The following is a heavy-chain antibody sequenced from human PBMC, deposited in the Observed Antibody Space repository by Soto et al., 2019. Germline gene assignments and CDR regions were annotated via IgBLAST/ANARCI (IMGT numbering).Heavy chain of an antibody. CDR1: GVSISSFAYY. CDR3: ARRERYYGSPGWFDP. Sequence: SETLSLTCTFSGVSISSFAYYWGWIRQPPWKGLEWIGTVYYNENTYYNPSLKSRVTISVDTAKNQFSLNLRSVTAADTAIYFCARRERYYGSPGWFDPWGQGTLLTVYS. V-gene: IGHV4-39*01. J-gene: IGHJ5*02. CDR2: VYYNENT. D-gene: IGHD3-10*01.